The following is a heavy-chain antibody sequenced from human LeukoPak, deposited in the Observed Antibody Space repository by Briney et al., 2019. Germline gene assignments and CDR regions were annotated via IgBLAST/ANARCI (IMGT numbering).Heavy chain of an antibody. V-gene: IGHV1-18*01. CDR2: ISAYNGNT. CDR1: GYTFTSYG. D-gene: IGHD2-15*01. CDR3: ARNLAPLDAFDI. J-gene: IGHJ3*02. Sequence: ASVKVSCNASGYTFTSYGISWVRQAPGQGLEWMGWISAYNGNTNYAQKLQGRVTMTTDTSTSTAYMELRSLRSDDTAVYYCARNLAPLDAFDIWGQGTMVTVSS.